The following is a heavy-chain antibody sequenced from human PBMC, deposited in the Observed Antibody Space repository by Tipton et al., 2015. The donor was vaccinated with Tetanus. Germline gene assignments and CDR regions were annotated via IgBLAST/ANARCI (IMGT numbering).Heavy chain of an antibody. Sequence: QLVQSGAEVKKPGASVKVSCKASGYTFTAYYVHWVRQAPGQGLEWVGMINPSGGSTSYAQKFQGRITLTRVTSTNTVYVELNSLRSDDTAVYYCTRAVMYSDLWGRGTLVTVSS. CDR3: TRAVMYSDL. D-gene: IGHD2-21*01. J-gene: IGHJ2*01. V-gene: IGHV1-46*01. CDR1: GYTFTAYY. CDR2: INPSGGST.